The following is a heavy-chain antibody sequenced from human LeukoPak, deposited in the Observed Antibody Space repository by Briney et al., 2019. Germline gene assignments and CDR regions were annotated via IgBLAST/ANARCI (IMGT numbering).Heavy chain of an antibody. Sequence: PSETLSLTCTVSGGSISRYYWSWIRQPPGKGLELIGYIYSSGSTNYNPSLKSRITISVDTSKNQFSLKLRAVIAADTAVYYCTRGESSNFPPKIDFWGQGTLVTVSS. D-gene: IGHD2/OR15-2a*01. CDR1: GGSISRYY. V-gene: IGHV4-59*01. J-gene: IGHJ4*02. CDR3: TRGESSNFPPKIDF. CDR2: IYSSGST.